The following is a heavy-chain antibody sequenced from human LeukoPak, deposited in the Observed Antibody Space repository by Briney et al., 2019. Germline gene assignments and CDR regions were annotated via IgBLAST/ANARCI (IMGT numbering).Heavy chain of an antibody. D-gene: IGHD3-10*01. CDR2: IKQDGSEK. Sequence: PGGSLSLSCAASGFTFSSYWMSWVRQAPGKGLEWVANIKQDGSEKYYVDSVKGRFTISRDNAKNSLYLQMNSLRAEDTAVYYCARGWFGELLDAFDIWGQGTMVTVSS. CDR3: ARGWFGELLDAFDI. CDR1: GFTFSSYW. V-gene: IGHV3-7*04. J-gene: IGHJ3*02.